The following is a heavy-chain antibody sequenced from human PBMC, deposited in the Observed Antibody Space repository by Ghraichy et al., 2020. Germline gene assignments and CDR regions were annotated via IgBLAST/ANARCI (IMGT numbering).Heavy chain of an antibody. D-gene: IGHD5-18*01. Sequence: SETLSLTCAVSRGSISSSTSYWGWIRQPPGKGLEWIASIYYNGRIYYNTSLKSRVTISVDTSKSQFPLNLSSVTAADTAVYYGARLDSDLVKAFDCWGQGTLVTVFS. CDR2: IYYNGRI. J-gene: IGHJ4*02. CDR1: RGSISSSTSY. V-gene: IGHV4-39*01. CDR3: ARLDSDLVKAFDC.